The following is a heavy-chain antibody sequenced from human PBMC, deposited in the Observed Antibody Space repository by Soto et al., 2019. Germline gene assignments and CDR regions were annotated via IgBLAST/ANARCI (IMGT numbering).Heavy chain of an antibody. CDR2: FDPEDGET. Sequence: ASVKVSCKVSGYTLTELSMHWVRQAPGKGLEWMGGFDPEDGETIYAQKFQGRVTMTEDTSTDTAYMELSSLRSEDTAVYYCATSIVGATGMSHWGQGTLVTVSS. CDR1: GYTLTELS. V-gene: IGHV1-24*01. CDR3: ATSIVGATGMSH. D-gene: IGHD1-26*01. J-gene: IGHJ4*02.